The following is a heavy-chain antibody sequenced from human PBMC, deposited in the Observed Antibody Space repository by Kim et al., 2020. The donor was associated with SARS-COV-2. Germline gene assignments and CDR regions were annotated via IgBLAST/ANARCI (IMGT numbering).Heavy chain of an antibody. J-gene: IGHJ4*02. D-gene: IGHD2-15*01. CDR2: IYSSGTT. CDR3: AKGYCSGGSCYSVYFDS. Sequence: GGSLRISCAASGFTVSSNYMSWVRQAPGKGLEWVSVIYSSGTTYYTDSVKGRFTISRDKSKNTLYLQMNSLRAEDTAVYYCAKGYCSGGSCYSVYFDSWGQGTLVSVSS. V-gene: IGHV3-66*02. CDR1: GFTVSSNY.